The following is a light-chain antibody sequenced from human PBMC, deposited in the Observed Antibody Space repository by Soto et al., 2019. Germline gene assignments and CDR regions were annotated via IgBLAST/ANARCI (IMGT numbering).Light chain of an antibody. CDR3: GADHGSGSIFVVV. CDR1: SGYSNYK. CDR2: VGTGGIVG. J-gene: IGLJ2*01. Sequence: QLVLTQPPSASASLGASVTLTCTLSSGYSNYKVDWYQQRPGKGPRFVMRVGTGGIVGSKGDGIPDRFSVLGSGLNRYLTIKNIPEEDESDYHCGADHGSGSIFVVVFGGGTEVTVL. V-gene: IGLV9-49*01.